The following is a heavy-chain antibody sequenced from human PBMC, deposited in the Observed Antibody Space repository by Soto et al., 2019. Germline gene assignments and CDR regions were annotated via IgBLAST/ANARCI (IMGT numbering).Heavy chain of an antibody. J-gene: IGHJ4*02. CDR1: GFTVSSNY. CDR3: ARAYGSGSPFDY. V-gene: IGHV3-66*01. Sequence: GGSLRLSCAAPGFTVSSNYMSWVRQAPGKGLEWVSVIYSGGSTYYADSVKGRFTISRDNSKNTLYLQMNSLRAEDTAVYYCARAYGSGSPFDYWGQGTLVTVSS. CDR2: IYSGGST. D-gene: IGHD3-10*01.